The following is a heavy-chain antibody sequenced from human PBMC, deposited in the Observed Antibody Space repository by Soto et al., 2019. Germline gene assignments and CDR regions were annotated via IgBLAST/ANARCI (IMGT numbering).Heavy chain of an antibody. CDR1: GGSIFSTSW. CDR3: AREKITGLFDY. D-gene: IGHD2-8*02. J-gene: IGHJ4*02. CDR2: IHHDGST. Sequence: PSETLSLTCAVSGGSIFSTSWWSWVRQPPGKGLEWIGEIHHDGSTNYNPSLKSRVIISVDTSKNQFSLKLTSVTAADTAVYYCAREKITGLFDYWGQGNLVTVSS. V-gene: IGHV4-4*02.